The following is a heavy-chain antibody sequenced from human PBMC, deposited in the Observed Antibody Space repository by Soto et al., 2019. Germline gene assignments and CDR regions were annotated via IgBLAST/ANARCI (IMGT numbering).Heavy chain of an antibody. D-gene: IGHD3-3*01. CDR1: VFPFSSYW. J-gene: IGHJ4*02. CDR2: LNSDGSST. Sequence: GGSLRLSCSASVFPFSSYWMHWVRQAPGKGLVWVSRLNSDGSSTSYADSVKGRFTISRDNAKNTLYLQMNSLRAEDTAVYYCARTPNYDFWSGYYEAYYFDYWGQGTLVTVSS. CDR3: ARTPNYDFWSGYYEAYYFDY. V-gene: IGHV3-74*01.